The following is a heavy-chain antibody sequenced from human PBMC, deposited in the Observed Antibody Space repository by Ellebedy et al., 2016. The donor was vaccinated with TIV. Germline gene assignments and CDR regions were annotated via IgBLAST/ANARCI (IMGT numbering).Heavy chain of an antibody. J-gene: IGHJ1*01. D-gene: IGHD2-2*02. V-gene: IGHV3-23*01. CDR3: AKDPGYCSSTSCYRYFQH. CDR2: IRGSGVST. CDR1: GFTFSSYA. Sequence: GGSLRISXAASGFTFSSYAMSWVRQAPGKGLEWVSAIRGSGVSTYYADSVKGRFTISRDNSKNTLYLQMNSLRAEDTAVYYCAKDPGYCSSTSCYRYFQHWGQGTLVTVSS.